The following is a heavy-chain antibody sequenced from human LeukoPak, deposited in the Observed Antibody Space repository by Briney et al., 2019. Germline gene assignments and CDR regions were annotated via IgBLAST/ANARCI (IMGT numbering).Heavy chain of an antibody. D-gene: IGHD2/OR15-2a*01. CDR2: IYTSGST. CDR3: AALRPFSTSYYFDY. V-gene: IGHV4-4*07. J-gene: IGHJ4*02. Sequence: SETLSLTCTVSGGSISSYYWSWIRQPAGKGLEWIGRIYTSGSTNYNPSLKSRVTMSVDTSKNQLSLKLSSVTAADTAVYYCAALRPFSTSYYFDYWGQGTLVTVSS. CDR1: GGSISSYY.